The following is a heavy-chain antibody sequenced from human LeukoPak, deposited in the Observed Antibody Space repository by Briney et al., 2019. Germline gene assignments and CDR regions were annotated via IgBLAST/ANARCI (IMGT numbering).Heavy chain of an antibody. Sequence: ASVKVSCKASGYTFTGYYIHWVRQAPGQGLEWMGIINPSGGSTSYAQKFQGRVTMTRDTSTSTVYMELSSLRSEDTAVYYCARDLLGRGYSYGLGPGDVWGKGTTVTVSS. CDR2: INPSGGST. CDR3: ARDLLGRGYSYGLGPGDV. J-gene: IGHJ6*04. CDR1: GYTFTGYY. V-gene: IGHV1-46*03. D-gene: IGHD5-18*01.